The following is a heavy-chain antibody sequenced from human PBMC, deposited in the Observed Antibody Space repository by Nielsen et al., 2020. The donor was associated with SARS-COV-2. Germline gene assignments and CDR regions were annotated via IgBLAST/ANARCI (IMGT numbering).Heavy chain of an antibody. D-gene: IGHD5-24*01. CDR2: INTNTGNP. Sequence: ALVKVSCKASGYTFTTYAMNWVRQAPGQGLEWMGWINTNTGNPTYAQGFTGRFVFSLDTSVSTAFLQISSLKAEDTAVYYCARDRGDGYNSGVDYWGQGTLVTVSS. CDR1: GYTFTTYA. J-gene: IGHJ4*02. CDR3: ARDRGDGYNSGVDY. V-gene: IGHV7-4-1*02.